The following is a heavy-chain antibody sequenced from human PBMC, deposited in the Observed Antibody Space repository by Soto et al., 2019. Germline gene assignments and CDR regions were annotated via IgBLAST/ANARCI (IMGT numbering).Heavy chain of an antibody. D-gene: IGHD3-9*01. CDR2: ISAYNGNT. CDR3: AREDYDILTGYLPGGDY. V-gene: IGHV1-18*01. CDR1: GYTFTSYG. J-gene: IGHJ4*02. Sequence: ASVKVSCKASGYTFTSYGISWVRQAPGQGLEWMGWISAYNGNTNYAQKLQGRVTMTTDTSTSTAYMELRSLRSDDTAVYYCAREDYDILTGYLPGGDYWGQGTLVTVSS.